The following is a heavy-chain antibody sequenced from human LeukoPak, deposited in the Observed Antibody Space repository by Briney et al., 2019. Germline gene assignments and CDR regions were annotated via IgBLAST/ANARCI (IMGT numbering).Heavy chain of an antibody. D-gene: IGHD6-13*01. CDR1: GGTFSSYA. V-gene: IGHV1-46*01. CDR2: INPSGGST. Sequence: ASVKVSCKASGGTFSSYAISWVGQAPGQGLEWMGIINPSGGSTSYAQKFQGRVTMTRDTSTSTVYMELSSLRSEDTAVYYCARVLRVRQQHDYFDYWGQGTLVTVSS. J-gene: IGHJ4*02. CDR3: ARVLRVRQQHDYFDY.